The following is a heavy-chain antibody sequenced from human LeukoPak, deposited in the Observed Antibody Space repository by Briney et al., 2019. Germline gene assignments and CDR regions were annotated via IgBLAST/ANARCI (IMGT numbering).Heavy chain of an antibody. CDR1: GFTFSSYG. CDR3: ARDRGFPVVGTLDY. D-gene: IGHD1-26*01. J-gene: IGHJ4*02. Sequence: GGSLRLSCAASGFTFSSYGMHWVRQAPGKGLEWVAVISYDGSNKYYADSVKGRFTISRDNSKNTLYLQMNSLRAEDMAVYYCARDRGFPVVGTLDYWGQGTLVTVSS. V-gene: IGHV3-30*03. CDR2: ISYDGSNK.